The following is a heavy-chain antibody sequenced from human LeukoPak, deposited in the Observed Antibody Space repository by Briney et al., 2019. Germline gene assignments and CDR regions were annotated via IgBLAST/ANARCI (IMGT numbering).Heavy chain of an antibody. D-gene: IGHD6-19*01. J-gene: IGHJ5*02. V-gene: IGHV1-2*02. CDR1: GYTFTGYY. Sequence: ASVKVSCKASGYTFTGYYMHWGRQAPGQGLEWMGWINPNSGGTNYAQKFQGRVTMTRDTSISTAYMELSRLRSDDTAVYYCARATLIAVATFDPWGQGTLVTVSS. CDR3: ARATLIAVATFDP. CDR2: INPNSGGT.